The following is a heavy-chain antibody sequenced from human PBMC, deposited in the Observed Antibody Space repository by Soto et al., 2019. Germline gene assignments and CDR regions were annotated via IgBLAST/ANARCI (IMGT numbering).Heavy chain of an antibody. Sequence: EVQLVESGGGLVQPGGSLRLSCAASGFTFSSYSMNWVRQAPGKGLEWVSYISSSSSTIYYADSVKGRFTISRDNAKNSLYLQMNSLSAEDTAVYYCASDYCTNGVCYGILGYYFDYWGQGTLVTVSS. CDR2: ISSSSSTI. D-gene: IGHD2-8*01. V-gene: IGHV3-48*01. J-gene: IGHJ4*02. CDR3: ASDYCTNGVCYGILGYYFDY. CDR1: GFTFSSYS.